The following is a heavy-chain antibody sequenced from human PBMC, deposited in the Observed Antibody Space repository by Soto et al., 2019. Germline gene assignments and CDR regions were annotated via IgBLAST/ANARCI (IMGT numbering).Heavy chain of an antibody. Sequence: GWSLRLACVASVYTFSNYAMSWVRQAPGKGLEWVSGISGSGSNSDYIDSVKGRFTISRDNSKSTLYLQMNSLKAEDTAIYYCAKDGYCSSTSCYWSYWGQGTVVTVSS. J-gene: IGHJ4*02. CDR2: ISGSGSNS. V-gene: IGHV3-23*01. CDR3: AKDGYCSSTSCYWSY. CDR1: VYTFSNYA. D-gene: IGHD2-2*03.